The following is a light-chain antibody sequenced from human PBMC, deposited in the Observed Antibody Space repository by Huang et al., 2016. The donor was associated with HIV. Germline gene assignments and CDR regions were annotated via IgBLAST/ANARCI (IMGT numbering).Light chain of an antibody. Sequence: IQLTQSPSSLSASVGDRVTITCRASQGLSSYLAWYQQKPGKAPKLLIYAAATLQSGGPSRFSGSGSGTDFTLTISSLQPEDFATYHCQQLNSYPPTFGQGTKVEIK. CDR2: AAA. J-gene: IGKJ1*01. CDR3: QQLNSYPPT. CDR1: QGLSSY. V-gene: IGKV1-9*01.